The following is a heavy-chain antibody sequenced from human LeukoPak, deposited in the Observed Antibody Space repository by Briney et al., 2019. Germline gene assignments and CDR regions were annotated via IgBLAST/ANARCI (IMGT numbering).Heavy chain of an antibody. CDR1: GFTFSSYI. J-gene: IGHJ4*02. V-gene: IGHV3-30*18. CDR3: AKMVESGSGWAGLIDY. CDR2: ISYDGSNK. Sequence: PGGSLRLSCVASGFTFSSYIMNWVRQAPGKGLEWVAVISYDGSNKYYADSVKGRFTISRDNSKNTLYLQMNSLRAEDTAVYYCAKMVESGSGWAGLIDYWGQGTLVTVSS. D-gene: IGHD6-19*01.